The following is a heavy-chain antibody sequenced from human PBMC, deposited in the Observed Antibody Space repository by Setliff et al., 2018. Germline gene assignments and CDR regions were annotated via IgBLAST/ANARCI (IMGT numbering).Heavy chain of an antibody. CDR3: ARGPGSHGWAFDI. CDR1: GGSFSGYY. CDR2: INHSGST. D-gene: IGHD4-17*01. J-gene: IGHJ3*02. Sequence: SETLSLTCAVYGGSFSGYYWSWIRQPPGKGLEWIGEINHSGSTNYNPSLKSRVTISVDTSKNQFSLKLSSVTAADTAVYYCARGPGSHGWAFDIWGQGTMVTVSS. V-gene: IGHV4-34*01.